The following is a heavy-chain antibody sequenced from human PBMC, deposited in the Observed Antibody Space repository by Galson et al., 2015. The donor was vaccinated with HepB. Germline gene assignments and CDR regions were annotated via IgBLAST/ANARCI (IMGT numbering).Heavy chain of an antibody. CDR2: ISAYNGNT. D-gene: IGHD6-13*01. J-gene: IGHJ6*03. Sequence: SVKVSCKASGYTFTSYGISWVRQAPGQGLEWMGWISAYNGNTNYAQKLQGRVTMTTDTSTSTAYMELRSLRSDDTAVYYCAREHSSSWYSAYYYYMDVWGKGTTVTVSS. CDR1: GYTFTSYG. CDR3: AREHSSSWYSAYYYYMDV. V-gene: IGHV1-18*01.